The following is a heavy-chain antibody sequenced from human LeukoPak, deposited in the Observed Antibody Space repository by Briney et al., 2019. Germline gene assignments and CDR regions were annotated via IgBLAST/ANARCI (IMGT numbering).Heavy chain of an antibody. J-gene: IGHJ4*02. CDR2: INHSGST. Sequence: PSETLSLTCAVYGGSFSGYYWSWIRQPPGKGLEWIGEINHSGSTNYNPSLKSRVTISVDTSKNQFSLKLSSVTAADTAVYYCARVRHGGGWKRAAAGVYYFDYWGQGTLVTVSS. D-gene: IGHD6-13*01. V-gene: IGHV4-34*01. CDR3: ARVRHGGGWKRAAAGVYYFDY. CDR1: GGSFSGYY.